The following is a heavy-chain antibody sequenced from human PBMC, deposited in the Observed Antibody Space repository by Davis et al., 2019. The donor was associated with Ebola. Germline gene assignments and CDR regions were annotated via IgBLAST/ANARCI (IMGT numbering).Heavy chain of an antibody. CDR1: VGTFSSYA. J-gene: IGHJ6*02. D-gene: IGHD3-3*01. CDR2: IIPIFGTA. Sequence: SVKVSCKASVGTFSSYAISWVRQAPGQGLEWMGGIIPIFGTANYAQKFQGRVTITADKSTSTAYMELSSLRSEDTAVYYCASLVLRFLEWSVDYGMDVWGQGTTVTVSS. CDR3: ASLVLRFLEWSVDYGMDV. V-gene: IGHV1-69*06.